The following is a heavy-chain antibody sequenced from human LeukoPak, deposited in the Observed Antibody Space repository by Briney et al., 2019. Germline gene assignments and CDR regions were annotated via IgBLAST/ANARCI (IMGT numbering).Heavy chain of an antibody. V-gene: IGHV3-21*01. Sequence: GGSLRLSCAASGLTFSTYSFNWVRQAPGKGLEWVSSISSNSRYIFYADSVKGRFTISRDNAKNSLYLQMNSLRAEDTAVYYCAKKLGYSSSWDYYYYYVDVWGKGTTVTVSS. CDR2: ISSNSRYI. D-gene: IGHD6-13*01. CDR1: GLTFSTYS. CDR3: AKKLGYSSSWDYYYYYVDV. J-gene: IGHJ6*03.